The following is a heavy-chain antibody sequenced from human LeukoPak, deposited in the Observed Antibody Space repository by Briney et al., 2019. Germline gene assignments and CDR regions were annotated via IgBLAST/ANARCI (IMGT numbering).Heavy chain of an antibody. J-gene: IGHJ6*03. CDR2: INSDGRST. CDR1: GFTFSRYW. D-gene: IGHD4-17*01. CDR3: ARAAVTTYLKDYYMDV. Sequence: GGSLRLSCVASGFTFSRYWMHWVRQAPGKGLVWVSRINSDGRSTNYADSVKGRFTISRDNSKNTLYLQMNSLRAEDTAVYYCARAAVTTYLKDYYMDVWGKGTTVTVSS. V-gene: IGHV3-74*01.